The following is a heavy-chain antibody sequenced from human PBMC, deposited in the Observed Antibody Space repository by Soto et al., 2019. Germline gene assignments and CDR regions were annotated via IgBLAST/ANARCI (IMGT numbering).Heavy chain of an antibody. CDR2: IWYDGSNK. CDR1: GFTFSSYG. D-gene: IGHD1-7*01. Sequence: QVQLVESGGGVVQPGRSLRLSCAASGFTFSSYGMHWVRQAPGKGLEWVAVIWYDGSNKYYADSVKGRFTISRDNSKNTLYLQMNSLRAEDTAVYYCARAITATDYPGDYWGQGTLFTVSS. V-gene: IGHV3-33*01. CDR3: ARAITATDYPGDY. J-gene: IGHJ4*02.